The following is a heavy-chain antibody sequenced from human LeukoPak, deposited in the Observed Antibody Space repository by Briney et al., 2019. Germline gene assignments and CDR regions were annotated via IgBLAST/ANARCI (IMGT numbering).Heavy chain of an antibody. CDR2: IIPIFGTA. J-gene: IGHJ4*02. CDR1: GGTFSSYA. D-gene: IGHD3-3*01. CDR3: ASPSYDFWSGHHLEYYFDY. Sequence: GSSVKVSCKASGGTFSSYAISWVRRAPGQGLGWMGGIIPIFGTANYAQKFQGRVTITADESTSTAYMELSSLRSEDTAVYYCASPSYDFWSGHHLEYYFDYWGQGTMVTVSS. V-gene: IGHV1-69*01.